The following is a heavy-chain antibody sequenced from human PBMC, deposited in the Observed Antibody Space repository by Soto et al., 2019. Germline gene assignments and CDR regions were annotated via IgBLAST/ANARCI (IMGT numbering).Heavy chain of an antibody. CDR1: GYTFTSYD. Sequence: ASVKVSCKASGYTFTSYDINWVRQATGQGLEWMGWMNPNSGNTGYAQKFQGRVTVTRNTSISTAYMELSSLRSEDTAVYYCARRGAASGYDPGEYYYYGMDVWGQGTTVTVSS. J-gene: IGHJ6*02. CDR3: ARRGAASGYDPGEYYYYGMDV. CDR2: MNPNSGNT. D-gene: IGHD5-12*01. V-gene: IGHV1-8*01.